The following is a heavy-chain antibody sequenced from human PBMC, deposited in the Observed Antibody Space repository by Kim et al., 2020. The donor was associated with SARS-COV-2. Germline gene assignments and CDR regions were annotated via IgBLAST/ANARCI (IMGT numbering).Heavy chain of an antibody. J-gene: IGHJ4*02. D-gene: IGHD1-1*01. CDR2: T. Sequence: TIYNPSLNSLLTLSLDTSKNQFSLNLNSVTAADTAVYYCARYGSGGTYFDYWGQGILVTVSS. V-gene: IGHV4-59*10. CDR3: ARYGSGGTYFDY.